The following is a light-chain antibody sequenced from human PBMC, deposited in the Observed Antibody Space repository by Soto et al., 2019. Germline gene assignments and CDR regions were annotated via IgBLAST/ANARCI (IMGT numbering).Light chain of an antibody. CDR1: RSVSSSY. CDR3: HQRQSWPRT. CDR2: GAS. V-gene: IGKV3D-20*02. J-gene: IGKJ1*01. Sequence: EIVLTQSPGTLSLSPGERATLSCRASRSVSSSYLAWYQQKPGQAPRLLIYGASSRATGIPDRFSGSGSGTDFTLTISRLEPEDFAVYDWHQRQSWPRTCGQGPTVDI.